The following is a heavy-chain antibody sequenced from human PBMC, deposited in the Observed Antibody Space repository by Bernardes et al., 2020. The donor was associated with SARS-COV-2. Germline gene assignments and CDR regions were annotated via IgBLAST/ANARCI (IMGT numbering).Heavy chain of an antibody. CDR2: ISSNGGST. J-gene: IGHJ5*02. V-gene: IGHV3-64*01. Sequence: GGSLRLSCAASGFTFSSYAMHWVRQAPGKGLEYVSAISSNGGSTYYANSVKGRFTISRDNSKNTLYLQMGSLRAEDMAVYYCARGNGSGSYSPFDPWGQGTLVTVSS. D-gene: IGHD3-10*01. CDR3: ARGNGSGSYSPFDP. CDR1: GFTFSSYA.